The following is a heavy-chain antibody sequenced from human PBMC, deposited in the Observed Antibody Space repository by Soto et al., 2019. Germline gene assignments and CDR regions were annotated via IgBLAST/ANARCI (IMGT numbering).Heavy chain of an antibody. Sequence: QVQLQQWGAGLLKPSETLSLTCAVYGGSFSGYCWSWIRQPSGKGMEWFGEINHSGSTNYNPSLKSRVTISVHTSKNQFPLKLSSVTAADTAVYYCARGPLVVVGAAHYNWFGPWGQGTLVTVSS. CDR3: ARGPLVVVGAAHYNWFGP. CDR1: GGSFSGYC. V-gene: IGHV4-34*01. D-gene: IGHD2-15*01. CDR2: INHSGST. J-gene: IGHJ5*02.